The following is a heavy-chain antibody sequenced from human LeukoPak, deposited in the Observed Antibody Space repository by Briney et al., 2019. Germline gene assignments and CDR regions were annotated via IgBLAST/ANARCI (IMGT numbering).Heavy chain of an antibody. CDR2: IYYSGST. V-gene: IGHV4-59*01. CDR1: GGSISSYY. D-gene: IGHD3-3*01. CDR3: ARVLHYDFWSGYHNWFDP. Sequence: PSETLSLTCTVSGGSISSYYWSWIRQPPGKGLEWIGYIYYSGSTNYNPSLKSRVTISVDTSKNQFSLKLSSVTAADTAVYYCARVLHYDFWSGYHNWFDPWGQGTLVTVSS. J-gene: IGHJ5*02.